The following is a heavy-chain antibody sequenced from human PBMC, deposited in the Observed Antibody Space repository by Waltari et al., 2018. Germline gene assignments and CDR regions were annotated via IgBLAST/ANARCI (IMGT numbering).Heavy chain of an antibody. CDR3: ARNYYESSGYYGDEDAFDI. J-gene: IGHJ3*02. CDR1: GGSISSSSYY. CDR2: IYYRGST. V-gene: IGHV4-39*07. Sequence: QLQLQESGPGLVKPSETLSLTCTVSGGSISSSSYYWGWIRQPPGKGLEWIGRIYYRGSTYCNPSLKSRVTISVDTSKNQFSLKLSSVTAADTAVYYCARNYYESSGYYGDEDAFDIWGQGTMVTVSS. D-gene: IGHD3-22*01.